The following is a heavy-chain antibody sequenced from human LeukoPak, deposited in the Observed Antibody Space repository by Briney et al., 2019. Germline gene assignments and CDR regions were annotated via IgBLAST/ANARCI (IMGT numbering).Heavy chain of an antibody. D-gene: IGHD3-3*01. Sequence: SETLSLTCTVSGGSISGYYRSWIRQPPGKGLEWIGYIYYSGSTKNHPSLKSRVTISVDTSKNQFSLKLSSVTAADTAVYYCVRHRSGQGYYFDYWGQGTLVTVSS. CDR1: GGSISGYY. J-gene: IGHJ4*02. CDR2: IYYSGST. CDR3: VRHRSGQGYYFDY. V-gene: IGHV4-59*08.